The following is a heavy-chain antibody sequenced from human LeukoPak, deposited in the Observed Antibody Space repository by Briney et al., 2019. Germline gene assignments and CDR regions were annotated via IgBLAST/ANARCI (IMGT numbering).Heavy chain of an antibody. D-gene: IGHD3-3*01. J-gene: IGHJ4*02. CDR1: GFTFSSYS. CDR2: ISSSSSTI. CDR3: ARANVLRFLEWLFHDY. Sequence: PGGSLRLSCAASGFTFSSYSMNWVRQAPGKGLEWVSYISSSSSTIYYADSVKGRFTISRDNAKNSLYLQMNSLRAEDTAVYYCARANVLRFLEWLFHDYWGQGTLVTVSS. V-gene: IGHV3-48*01.